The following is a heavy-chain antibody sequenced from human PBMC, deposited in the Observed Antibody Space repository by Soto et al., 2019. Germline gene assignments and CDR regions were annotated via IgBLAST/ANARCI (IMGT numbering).Heavy chain of an antibody. CDR2: ISTNSGNT. V-gene: IGHV1-18*01. D-gene: IGHD2-8*01. J-gene: IGHJ4*02. Sequence: ASVKVSCRTSWYTFSSYIMNWVRQAPGQGLEWMAWISTNSGNTHYAERLQGRVTVTLDKTARTAFMEMWGLTSDDTAVYFCARDNGYYDFWGQGTMVTVSP. CDR3: ARDNGYYDF. CDR1: WYTFSSYI.